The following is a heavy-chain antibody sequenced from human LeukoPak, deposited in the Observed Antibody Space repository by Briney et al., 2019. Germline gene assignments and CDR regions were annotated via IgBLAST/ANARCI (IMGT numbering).Heavy chain of an antibody. CDR2: ITSGSGSNV. Sequence: GGSLRLSCAASGFTFSSHAVSWVRQAPGKGLEWVSAITSGSGSNVYYTDSLKGWFTISRDNSKNTLYLQMNSLRAEDTAVYYCARHGSWSFDYWGQGTLVTVSA. CDR1: GFTFSSHA. V-gene: IGHV3-23*01. CDR3: ARHGSWSFDY. J-gene: IGHJ4*02. D-gene: IGHD6-13*01.